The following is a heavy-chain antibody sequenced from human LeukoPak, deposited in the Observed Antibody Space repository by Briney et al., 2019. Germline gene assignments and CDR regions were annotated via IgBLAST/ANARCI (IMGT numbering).Heavy chain of an antibody. CDR3: ARVYYSNSYDYWYFDL. CDR1: GYSISSGHY. CDR2: MYHSGST. D-gene: IGHD6-13*01. J-gene: IGHJ2*01. Sequence: SETLSLTCTVSGYSISSGHYWGWIRQPPGKGLEWIGSMYHSGSTYYNPPLKSRVTISVDTSKNQFSLKLSSVTAADTAVYYCARVYYSNSYDYWYFDLWGRGTLVTVSS. V-gene: IGHV4-38-2*02.